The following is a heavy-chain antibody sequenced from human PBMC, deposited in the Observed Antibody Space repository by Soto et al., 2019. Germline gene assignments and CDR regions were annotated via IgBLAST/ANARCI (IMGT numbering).Heavy chain of an antibody. V-gene: IGHV4-59*01. CDR1: GGSISSYY. CDR2: IYYSGST. J-gene: IGHJ3*02. Sequence: SETLSLTCTVSGGSISSYYWSWIRQPPGKGLEWIGYIYYSGSTNYNPSLKSRVTISVDTSKNQFSLRLSSVTAADTAVYYCARTPSRYDFWSGYEHHAFDIWGQGTMVTVSS. D-gene: IGHD3-3*01. CDR3: ARTPSRYDFWSGYEHHAFDI.